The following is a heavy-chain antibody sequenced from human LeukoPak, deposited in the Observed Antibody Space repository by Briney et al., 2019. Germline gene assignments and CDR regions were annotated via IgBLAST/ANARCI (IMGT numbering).Heavy chain of an antibody. CDR1: GFTFSSYD. Sequence: GGPLRLSCAASGFTFSSYDMHWVRQAPGKGLEWVADISYDGRNKHYPASVKGRFTISKDNSKNTLYLQMNSLGADVTAVYYCARGYDDAFDTWGQGAMVTVSS. J-gene: IGHJ3*02. CDR2: ISYDGRNK. CDR3: ARGYDDAFDT. V-gene: IGHV3-30*03. D-gene: IGHD5-12*01.